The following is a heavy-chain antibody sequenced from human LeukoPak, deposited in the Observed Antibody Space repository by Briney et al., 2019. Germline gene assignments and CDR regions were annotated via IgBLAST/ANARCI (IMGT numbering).Heavy chain of an antibody. V-gene: IGHV3-49*03. J-gene: IGHJ6*03. CDR3: TREVSYGEYYYYYYYMDV. Sequence: GGSLRLSCTASGFTFGDYAMSWFRQAPGKWLEWVGFIRSKAYGWTTEYAASVKCRFTISRDDSKSIAYLQMNSLKTEDTAVYYCTREVSYGEYYYYYYYMDVWGKGTTVTVSS. D-gene: IGHD5-18*01. CDR2: IRSKAYGWTT. CDR1: GFTFGDYA.